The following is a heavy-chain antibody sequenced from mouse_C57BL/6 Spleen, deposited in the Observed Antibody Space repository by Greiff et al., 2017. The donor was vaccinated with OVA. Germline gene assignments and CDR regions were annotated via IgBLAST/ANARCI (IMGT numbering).Heavy chain of an antibody. Sequence: QVQLQQPGAELVRPGTSVKLSCKASGYTFTSYWMHWVKQRPGQGLEWIGVIDPSDSYTNYNQKFKGKATLTVDTSSSTAYMQLSSLTSEDSAVYYCASSYYGSSPFGYWGQGTTLTVSS. CDR2: IDPSDSYT. CDR1: GYTFTSYW. D-gene: IGHD1-1*01. CDR3: ASSYYGSSPFGY. V-gene: IGHV1-59*01. J-gene: IGHJ2*01.